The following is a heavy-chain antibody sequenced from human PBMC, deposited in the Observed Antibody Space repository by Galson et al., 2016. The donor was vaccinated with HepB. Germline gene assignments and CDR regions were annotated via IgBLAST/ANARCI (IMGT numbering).Heavy chain of an antibody. CDR1: GFTFSSYS. Sequence: SLRLSCAASGFTFSSYSMNWVRQAPGKGLEWVSSISSSSSKYYADSVKGRFTISRDNAQNSLYLQMNSLRAEATAVYYCARDPSSGIGNWFDPWGQGTLVTVSS. CDR2: ISSSSSK. D-gene: IGHD5-12*01. V-gene: IGHV3-21*01. J-gene: IGHJ5*02. CDR3: ARDPSSGIGNWFDP.